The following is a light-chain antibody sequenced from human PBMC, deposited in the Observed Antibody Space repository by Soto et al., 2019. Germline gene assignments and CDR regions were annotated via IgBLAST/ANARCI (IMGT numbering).Light chain of an antibody. CDR1: SSNIGAGYY. V-gene: IGLV1-40*01. CDR2: GNS. Sequence: QSVLTQPPSVSGAPGQRVTISCTGSSSNIGAGYYVHWYQQLPGTAPKFLIYGNSNRPSGVPDRFSGSKPGTSASLAITGLQAEDEADYYCQSYDSSLSGSVFGGGTKLTVL. J-gene: IGLJ3*02. CDR3: QSYDSSLSGSV.